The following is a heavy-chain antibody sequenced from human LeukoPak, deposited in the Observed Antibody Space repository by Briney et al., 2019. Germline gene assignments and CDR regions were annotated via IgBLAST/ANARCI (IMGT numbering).Heavy chain of an antibody. CDR2: ISYDGSNK. CDR3: ARVGRGYSFNVYYFDY. V-gene: IGHV3-30*04. CDR1: GFTLSSYA. Sequence: PGGSLRLSCAASGFTLSSYAMHWVRQAPGKGLEWVAVISYDGSNKYYADSVKGRFTISRDNSKNTLYLPMNSLRAEDTAVYYCARVGRGYSFNVYYFDYWGQGTLVSVSS. D-gene: IGHD5-18*01. J-gene: IGHJ4*02.